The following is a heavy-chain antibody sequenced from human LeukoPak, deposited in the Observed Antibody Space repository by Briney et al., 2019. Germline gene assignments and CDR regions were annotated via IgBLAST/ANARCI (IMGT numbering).Heavy chain of an antibody. CDR1: GGSFSGYY. Sequence: SEALSLTCAVYGGSFSGYYWSWIRQPPGKGREWIGEINHCGCTNYNPPLQRRVTISVDRSKNQFSLQLAAVTAAGTDVYYCLGDRSGNYWGYWGQGTLVTVSS. V-gene: IGHV4-34*06. CDR2: INHCGCT. D-gene: IGHD3-22*01. J-gene: IGHJ4*02. CDR3: LGDRSGNYWGY.